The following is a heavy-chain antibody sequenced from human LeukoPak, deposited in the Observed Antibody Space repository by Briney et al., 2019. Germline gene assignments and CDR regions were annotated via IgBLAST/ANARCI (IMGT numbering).Heavy chain of an antibody. CDR1: GFSVNRGGVG. J-gene: IGHJ5*02. CDR2: IYLNDDK. V-gene: IGHV2-5*01. D-gene: IGHD4-17*01. CDR3: AHRGYGDYPSSKWFDP. Sequence: SGPTLVNPTQTLTLTCTLSGFSVNRGGVGVGWIRHPPGKALQWLAVIYLNDDKRYSPSLQSRLTITKDTSKNQVVLTMTNVDPVDTATYYCAHRGYGDYPSSKWFDPWGQGTLVIVSS.